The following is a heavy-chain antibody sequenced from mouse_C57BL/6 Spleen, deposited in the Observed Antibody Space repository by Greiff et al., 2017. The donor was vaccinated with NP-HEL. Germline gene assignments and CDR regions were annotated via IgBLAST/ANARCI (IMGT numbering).Heavy chain of an antibody. CDR1: GYTFTSYT. D-gene: IGHD1-1*01. Sequence: QVQLQQSGAELARPGASVKMSCKASGYTFTSYTMHWVKQRPGQGLEWIGYINPSSGYTKYNQKFKDKATLTADKSSSTAYMQLSSLPSEDSAVYYCARGTTVVATVDYWGQGTSVTVSS. CDR3: ARGTTVVATVDY. V-gene: IGHV1-4*01. J-gene: IGHJ4*01. CDR2: INPSSGYT.